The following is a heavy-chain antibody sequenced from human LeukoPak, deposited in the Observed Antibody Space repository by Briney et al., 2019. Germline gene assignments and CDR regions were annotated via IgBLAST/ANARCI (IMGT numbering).Heavy chain of an antibody. CDR2: ISYDGSNK. CDR3: ARDIRLYGEYYYSGMDV. Sequence: GRSLRLSCAASGFTFSSYAMHWVRQAPGKGLEWVAVISYDGSNKYYADSVKGRFTISRDNSKNTLYLQMNSLRAEDTAVYYCARDIRLYGEYYYSGMDVWGQGTTVTVSS. CDR1: GFTFSSYA. D-gene: IGHD3-16*01. V-gene: IGHV3-30-3*01. J-gene: IGHJ6*02.